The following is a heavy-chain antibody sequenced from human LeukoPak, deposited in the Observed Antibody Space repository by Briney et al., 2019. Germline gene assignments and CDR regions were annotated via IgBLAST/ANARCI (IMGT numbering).Heavy chain of an antibody. CDR1: GYAFTGYY. CDR2: INPDTGGT. J-gene: IGHJ4*02. D-gene: IGHD5-24*01. Sequence: ASVKVSFNASGYAFTGYYLHWVRQAPGQGLGWMGGINPDTGGTNYAQDFQGRVTMTRDTSFSTAYMELSSLRSDDTAVYYCARRGDGYNFGYWGQGTLVTVSS. CDR3: ARRGDGYNFGY. V-gene: IGHV1-2*02.